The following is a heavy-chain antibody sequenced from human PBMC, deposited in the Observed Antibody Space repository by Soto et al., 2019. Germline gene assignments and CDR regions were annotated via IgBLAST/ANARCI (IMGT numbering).Heavy chain of an antibody. V-gene: IGHV3-15*01. CDR2: IKSKTDGGTT. J-gene: IGHJ6*02. CDR1: GFTFSNAW. D-gene: IGHD3-3*01. CDR3: TTTLDYDFWSGYFPYYYYGMDV. Sequence: GGSLGLSCAASGFTFSNAWMSWVRQAPGKGLEWVGRIKSKTDGGTTDYAAPVKGRFTISRDDSKNTLYLQMNSLKTEDTAVYYCTTTLDYDFWSGYFPYYYYGMDVWGQGTTVTVSS.